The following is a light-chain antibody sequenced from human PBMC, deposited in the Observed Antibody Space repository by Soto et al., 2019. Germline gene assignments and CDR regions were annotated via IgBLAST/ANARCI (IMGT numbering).Light chain of an antibody. Sequence: NFMLTQPHSVSESPGKTVTISCTRSSGSIASNYVQWYQQRPGSAPTTVIYEDNQRPSGVPDRFSGSIDSSSNSASLTISGLKTEDEADYYCQSYDSSNHGVFGGGTQLTVL. CDR1: SGSIASNY. CDR3: QSYDSSNHGV. V-gene: IGLV6-57*04. CDR2: EDN. J-gene: IGLJ3*02.